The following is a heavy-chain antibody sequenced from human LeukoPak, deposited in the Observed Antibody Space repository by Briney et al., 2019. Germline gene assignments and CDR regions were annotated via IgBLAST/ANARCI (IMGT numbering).Heavy chain of an antibody. D-gene: IGHD5-12*01. Sequence: GGSLRLSCAASGFTFSSYSMNWVRQAPGKGLEWVSSISSSSSYIYYADSVKGRLTISRDNAKNSLYLQMNSLRAEDTAVYYCARDVVVASAAPYYMDVWGKGTTVTVSS. CDR1: GFTFSSYS. J-gene: IGHJ6*03. CDR3: ARDVVVASAAPYYMDV. CDR2: ISSSSSYI. V-gene: IGHV3-21*01.